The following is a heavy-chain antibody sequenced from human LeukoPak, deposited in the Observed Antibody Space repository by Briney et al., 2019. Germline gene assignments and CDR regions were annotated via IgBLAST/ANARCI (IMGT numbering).Heavy chain of an antibody. J-gene: IGHJ3*02. D-gene: IGHD6-19*01. CDR1: GGTFSSYA. CDR3: ARGGSGWYNLYAFDI. CDR2: IIPILGIA. V-gene: IGHV1-69*04. Sequence: GASVKVSCKASGGTFSSYAISWVRQAPGQGLEWMGMIIPILGIANYAQKFQGRVTITADKSTSTAYMELSSLRSEDTAVYYCARGGSGWYNLYAFDIWGQGTMVTVSS.